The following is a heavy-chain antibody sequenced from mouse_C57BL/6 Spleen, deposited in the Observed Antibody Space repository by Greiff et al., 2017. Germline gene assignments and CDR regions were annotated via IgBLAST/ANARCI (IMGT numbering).Heavy chain of an antibody. Sequence: QVQLQQPGAELVRPGSSVKLSCKASGYTFTSYWMHWVKQRPIQGLEWIGNIDPSDSETHYNQKFKDKATLTVDKSSSTAYMQLSRRTSEESAVYYGAKYGGYLDYWGQGTTVTVSS. CDR2: IDPSDSET. D-gene: IGHD1-1*02. V-gene: IGHV1-52*01. J-gene: IGHJ2*01. CDR1: GYTFTSYW. CDR3: AKYGGYLDY.